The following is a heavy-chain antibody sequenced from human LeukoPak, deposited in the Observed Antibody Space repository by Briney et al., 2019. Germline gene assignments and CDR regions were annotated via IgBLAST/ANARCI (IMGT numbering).Heavy chain of an antibody. CDR2: IYTSGNT. V-gene: IGHV4-4*07. J-gene: IGHJ4*02. D-gene: IGHD2-8*01. CDR1: GGSISSYY. Sequence: SETLSLTCTVSGGSISSYYWSWIRQTAGKGLEWIGHIYTSGNTNYNPSLKSRVTMSVDTSKNQFSLKLSSVTAADTAVYYCASLYCTSTRCLEYWGRGTLVTVSS. CDR3: ASLYCTSTRCLEY.